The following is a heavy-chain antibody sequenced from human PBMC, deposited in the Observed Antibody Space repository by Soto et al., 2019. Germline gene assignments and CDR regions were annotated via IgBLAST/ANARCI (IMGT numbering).Heavy chain of an antibody. CDR2: FNHSEST. D-gene: IGHD4-17*01. CDR1: GGSFSGYY. CDR3: ARKIWSDYVSENENWFDP. V-gene: IGHV4-34*01. Sequence: SETLSLTCAVYGGSFSGYYWSWIRQPPQTGLEWLGEFNHSESTNNYPSLKSQVTLSIDTSKDQFSLNLRSVTATATAGYYCARKIWSDYVSENENWFDPWGQGTLVTVSS. J-gene: IGHJ5*02.